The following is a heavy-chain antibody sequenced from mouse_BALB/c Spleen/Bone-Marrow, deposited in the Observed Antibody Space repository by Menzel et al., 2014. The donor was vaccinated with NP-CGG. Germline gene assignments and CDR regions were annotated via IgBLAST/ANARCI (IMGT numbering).Heavy chain of an antibody. CDR1: GFTFKDNN. J-gene: IGHJ4*01. CDR3: IRIDFNFILDY. CDR2: IYPYNGGT. D-gene: IGHD1-1*01. Sequence: VKMPQSGPELVKPGASVKLSCTASGFTFKDNNMHWVKQSHEKSLEWIGYIYPYNGGTGYNQKFKAKATLTADKSSNTAYLELRSQDSEVYDVDKGIRIDFNFILDYWGQGTPLTVSS. V-gene: IGHV1-34*01.